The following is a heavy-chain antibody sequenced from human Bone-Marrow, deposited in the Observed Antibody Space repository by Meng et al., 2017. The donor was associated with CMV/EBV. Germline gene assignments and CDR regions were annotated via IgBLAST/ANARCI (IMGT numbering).Heavy chain of an antibody. J-gene: IGHJ6*02. V-gene: IGHV1-46*01. CDR3: ARAIPAVPSGYSDYYYGMEV. CDR1: GYTFTSYY. D-gene: IGHD3-22*01. Sequence: ASVKVSCKASGYTFTSYYMHWVRQAPGQGLEWMGIINPSGGSTSYAQKFQGRVTMTRDTSTSTVYMELSSLRSEDTAVYYCARAIPAVPSGYSDYYYGMEVWGQWTMVHVSS. CDR2: INPSGGST.